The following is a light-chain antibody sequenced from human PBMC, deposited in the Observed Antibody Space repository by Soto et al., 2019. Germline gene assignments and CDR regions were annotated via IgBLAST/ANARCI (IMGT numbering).Light chain of an antibody. CDR1: QSVSTN. V-gene: IGKV3-15*01. Sequence: EIVMTQSPATLSVSPGERATLSSRASQSVSTNLAWYHQKPGQAPRLLTYGASTRATGIPARFSGSGSGTEFTLTISSLQSEDFAVYYCQQYNNWPGTFGQGTKVEIK. CDR3: QQYNNWPGT. J-gene: IGKJ1*01. CDR2: GAS.